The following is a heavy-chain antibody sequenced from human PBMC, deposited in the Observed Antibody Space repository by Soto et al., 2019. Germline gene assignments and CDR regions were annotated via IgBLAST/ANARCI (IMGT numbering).Heavy chain of an antibody. Sequence: QVQLVQSGAEVKKPGSSVKVSCKASGGTFSSYAISWVRQAPGQGLEWMGGIIPIFGTANYAQKFQGRVTITADESTSTAYMELSRLRSEDTAVYYCARAPLFRGPLAGPHYYYYGMDVWGQGTTVTVSS. V-gene: IGHV1-69*01. CDR2: IIPIFGTA. D-gene: IGHD6-19*01. J-gene: IGHJ6*02. CDR3: ARAPLFRGPLAGPHYYYYGMDV. CDR1: GGTFSSYA.